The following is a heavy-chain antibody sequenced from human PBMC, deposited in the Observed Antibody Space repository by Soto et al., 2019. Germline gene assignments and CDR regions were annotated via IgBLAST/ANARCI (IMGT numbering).Heavy chain of an antibody. Sequence: EVQLVESGGGLVQPGGSLRLSCAASGLTFISYWMSWVRQAPGKGLAWVANIKQDGSEKYYVDSVNGRFTISRDNSTNYLYLQMNCLRAEDTVVYYCARKVYGPQGCYFDFLGRGTLVTVSS. V-gene: IGHV3-7*01. CDR3: ARKVYGPQGCYFDF. J-gene: IGHJ2*01. D-gene: IGHD2-8*01. CDR1: GLTFISYW. CDR2: IKQDGSEK.